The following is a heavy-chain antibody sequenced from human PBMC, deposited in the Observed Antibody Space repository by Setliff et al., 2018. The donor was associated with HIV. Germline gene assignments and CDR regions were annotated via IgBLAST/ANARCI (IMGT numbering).Heavy chain of an antibody. D-gene: IGHD3-9*01. Sequence: SETLSLTCAVYGGSFSNYYWSWIRQPPGKGPEWIGEINHSGKTDYNPSLKNRVTISVDTSKNQFSLKVNSVTAADTAVYYCASTRIPIWFFHYWAQGTLVTV. J-gene: IGHJ4*02. CDR1: GGSFSNYY. CDR3: ASTRIPIWFFHY. CDR2: INHSGKT. V-gene: IGHV4-34*01.